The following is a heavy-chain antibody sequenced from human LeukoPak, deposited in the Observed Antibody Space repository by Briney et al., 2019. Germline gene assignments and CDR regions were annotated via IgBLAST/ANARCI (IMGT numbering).Heavy chain of an antibody. D-gene: IGHD2-15*01. V-gene: IGHV4-39*01. CDR1: GGSISSSSYS. J-gene: IGHJ5*02. Sequence: PSETLSLTCTVSGGSISSSSYSWGWIRQPPGKGLEWIGSIYYSGSTYYNPSLKSRVTISVDTSKNQFSLKLSSVTAADTAVYYCARYCSGGSCSNNWFYPWGQGTLVTVSS. CDR3: ARYCSGGSCSNNWFYP. CDR2: IYYSGST.